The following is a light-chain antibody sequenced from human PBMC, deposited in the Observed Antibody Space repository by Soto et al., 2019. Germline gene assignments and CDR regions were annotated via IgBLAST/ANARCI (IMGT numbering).Light chain of an antibody. V-gene: IGKV3-11*01. CDR1: QSVGGF. CDR2: DTS. Sequence: EIVLTQSPATLSLSPGERATLSCRASQSVGGFLAWYQQKSGQAPRLLIYDTSKRVTGIPSRFSGSGSGTDFTLTISSLEPEDVAVYHCHHRSNWPPVYPFGQGTKLQIK. CDR3: HHRSNWPPVYP. J-gene: IGKJ2*01.